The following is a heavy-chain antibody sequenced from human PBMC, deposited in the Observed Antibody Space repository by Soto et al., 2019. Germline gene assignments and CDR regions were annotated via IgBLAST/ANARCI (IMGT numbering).Heavy chain of an antibody. Sequence: SETLSLTCTVSGGSVSSGSYYWTWIRQPPGTGLEWIGEINHSGSTNYNPSLKSRVTISVDTSKNQFSLKLTSVTAADTAVYYCARDQLEGNWFDPWGQGTPVNVSS. V-gene: IGHV4-39*07. D-gene: IGHD1-1*01. CDR3: ARDQLEGNWFDP. J-gene: IGHJ5*02. CDR1: GGSVSSGSYY. CDR2: INHSGST.